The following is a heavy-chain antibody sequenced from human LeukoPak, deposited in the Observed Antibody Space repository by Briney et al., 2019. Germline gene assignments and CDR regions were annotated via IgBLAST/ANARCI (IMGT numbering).Heavy chain of an antibody. CDR3: ARERNRALDY. CDR1: GGSFGGYY. J-gene: IGHJ4*02. D-gene: IGHD1-14*01. CDR2: IYYTGGT. V-gene: IGHV4-59*01. Sequence: SETLSLTCAVSGGSFGGYYWSWIRQPPGKGLEWIGCIYYTGGTTYNPSLESRVTMSVDTSKNQFSLKLTSVTAADTAIYYCARERNRALDYWGQGTLVTVSS.